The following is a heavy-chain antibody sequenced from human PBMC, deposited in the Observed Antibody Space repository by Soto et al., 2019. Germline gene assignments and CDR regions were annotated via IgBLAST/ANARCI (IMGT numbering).Heavy chain of an antibody. J-gene: IGHJ2*01. V-gene: IGHV3-23*01. D-gene: IGHD3-16*01. CDR3: ARRTGGWYFDL. Sequence: EVQLLESGGGLVQPGGSLILSCAASGFTISIYAMNWVRQAPGKGLEWVSVISGSGGSTYYADSVKGRSTISRDNPKNTLYLQMNSLRAEATAVYYCARRTGGWYFDLWGRGTLVTGSS. CDR1: GFTISIYA. CDR2: ISGSGGST.